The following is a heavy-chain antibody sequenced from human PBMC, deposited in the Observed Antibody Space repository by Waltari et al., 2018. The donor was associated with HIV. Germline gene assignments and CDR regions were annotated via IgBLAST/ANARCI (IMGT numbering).Heavy chain of an antibody. CDR3: ARDQDYYDSSGYTCYAFDP. CDR1: GSSISSRYY. Sequence: QVRLQESGPGLVKPSETLSLTCSVSGSSISSRYYWGWIRQAPGKGLEWIGSIYRTGTTYYNPSLKSRVSVSLNMSNNQFSLKLSSVTAADTAVYYCARDQDYYDSSGYTCYAFDPWGQGTMVIVSS. D-gene: IGHD3-22*01. CDR2: IYRTGTT. V-gene: IGHV4-38-2*02. J-gene: IGHJ3*01.